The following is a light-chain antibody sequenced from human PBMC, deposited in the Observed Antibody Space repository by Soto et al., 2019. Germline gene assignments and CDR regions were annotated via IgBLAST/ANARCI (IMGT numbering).Light chain of an antibody. CDR2: DAF. CDR1: QSISTY. J-gene: IGKJ2*01. Sequence: DIQMTQFPSTLSASVGDRVTITCRASQSISTYLAWYQVKPGTAPKLLVYDAFTLESGVPSRFSGSGSGTEFTLTISSLQPGDFAVYSCQQYKSFSPYTFGQGTKLEIK. CDR3: QQYKSFSPYT. V-gene: IGKV1-5*01.